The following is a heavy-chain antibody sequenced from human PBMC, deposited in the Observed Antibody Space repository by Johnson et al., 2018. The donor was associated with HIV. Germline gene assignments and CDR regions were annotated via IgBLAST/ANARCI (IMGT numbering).Heavy chain of an antibody. CDR1: GFTFSSYA. CDR3: AKDQGIEMAGYDGFDI. CDR2: ISGSGGST. V-gene: IGHV3-23*04. J-gene: IGHJ3*02. Sequence: MMLVESGGGLVQPGGSLRLSCAASGFTFSSYAMSWVRQAPGKGLEWVSAISGSGGSTYYADSVKGRFTISRDNSKNTLYRQMNSLRAEDTAVYYCAKDQGIEMAGYDGFDIWGQGTMVTVSS. D-gene: IGHD5-24*01.